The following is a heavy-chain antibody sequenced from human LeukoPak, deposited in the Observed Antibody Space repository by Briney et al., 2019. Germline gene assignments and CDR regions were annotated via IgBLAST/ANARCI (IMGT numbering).Heavy chain of an antibody. CDR1: GFTSSAYA. CDR2: IYYSGST. CDR3: ARSWQGSGYLNWFDP. V-gene: IGHV4-59*05. J-gene: IGHJ5*02. Sequence: PRGSLRLSCEASGFTSSAYAMTWVRQAPGKGLEWGWGIYYSGSTYYNPSLKSRVTISVDTAKNQFSLKLSSVTAADTAVYYCARSWQGSGYLNWFDPWGQGTRVTVSS. D-gene: IGHD3-22*01.